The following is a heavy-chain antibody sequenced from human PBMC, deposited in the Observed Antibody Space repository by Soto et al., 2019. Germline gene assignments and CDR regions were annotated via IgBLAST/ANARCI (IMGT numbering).Heavy chain of an antibody. CDR3: AKPSNYCSGSYYNSDHYFDY. CDR1: GFTFSSYA. J-gene: IGHJ4*02. V-gene: IGHV3-23*01. CDR2: ISGSGDST. D-gene: IGHD3-10*01. Sequence: EVQLFESGGGLVQPGGSLRLSCAASGFTFSSYAMSWVRQAPGKGLEWVSAISGSGDSTNYADSVKGRFTISRDNSKDTLYLHMDRLRAEDTAVYYCAKPSNYCSGSYYNSDHYFDYWGQGTLVTVSS.